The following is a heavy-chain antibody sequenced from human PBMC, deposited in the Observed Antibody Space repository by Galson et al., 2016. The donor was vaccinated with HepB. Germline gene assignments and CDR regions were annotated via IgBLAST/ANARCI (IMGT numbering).Heavy chain of an antibody. J-gene: IGHJ5*02. Sequence: SLRLSCAASGFSFYGFAMSWVRQAPGKGLEWVSQIRERESDATPSYADSVKGRFTISRDNSKSMLFLQMSSLRVEDTAVYYCTKDCRGGYRYGPCDHWGQGTLVTVSS. CDR1: GFSFYGFA. CDR2: IRERESDATP. V-gene: IGHV3-23*01. D-gene: IGHD5-18*01. CDR3: TKDCRGGYRYGPCDH.